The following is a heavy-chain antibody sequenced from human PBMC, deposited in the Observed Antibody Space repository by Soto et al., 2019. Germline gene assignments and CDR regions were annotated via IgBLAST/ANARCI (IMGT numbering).Heavy chain of an antibody. CDR1: GFTFSSYG. V-gene: IGHV3-30*18. J-gene: IGHJ6*03. CDR2: ISYDGSNK. CDR3: AKGDYDFWSGPSYYYYYMDV. D-gene: IGHD3-3*01. Sequence: QVQLVESGGGVDQPGRSLRLSCAASGFTFSSYGMHWVRQAPGKGLEWVAVISYDGSNKYYADSVKGRFTISRDNSKNTLYLQMNSLRAEDTALYYCAKGDYDFWSGPSYYYYYMDVWGKGTTVTVSS.